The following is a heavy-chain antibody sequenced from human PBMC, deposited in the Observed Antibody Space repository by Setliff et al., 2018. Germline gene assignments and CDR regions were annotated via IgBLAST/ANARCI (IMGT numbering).Heavy chain of an antibody. J-gene: IGHJ4*02. CDR2: IYTSGST. Sequence: SSETLSLTCTVSGGSISSGSYYWSWIRQPAGKGLEWIGHIYTSGSTNYNPSLKSRVTISVDTSKNQFSLKLSSVTAADTAVYYCARGRDYYDSSGYTDYWGQGTLVTVSS. CDR1: GGSISSGSYY. D-gene: IGHD3-22*01. V-gene: IGHV4-61*09. CDR3: ARGRDYYDSSGYTDY.